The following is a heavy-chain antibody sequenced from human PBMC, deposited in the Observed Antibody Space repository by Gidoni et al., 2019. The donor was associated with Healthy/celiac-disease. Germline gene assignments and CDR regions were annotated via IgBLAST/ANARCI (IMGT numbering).Heavy chain of an antibody. Sequence: EVHMVESGGGLVPPGGSLRLSWAPSGFTFSSYAMSWVRQAPGKGLEWVSAISGSGGSTYYADSGKGRFTISRDNSKNTLYLQMNSLRAEDTAVYYCAKGRISSSYLFDYWGQGTLVTVSS. D-gene: IGHD6-6*01. CDR3: AKGRISSSYLFDY. CDR1: GFTFSSYA. J-gene: IGHJ4*02. CDR2: ISGSGGST. V-gene: IGHV3-23*04.